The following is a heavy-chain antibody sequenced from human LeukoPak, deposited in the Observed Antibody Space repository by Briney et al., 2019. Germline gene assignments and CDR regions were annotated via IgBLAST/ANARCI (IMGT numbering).Heavy chain of an antibody. Sequence: GGSLRLSCAASGFIFNNYAMTWVRQAPGKGLEWVSAISGGGSTYYADSVKGRFTISRDNAKNALYLQMNSLRAEDTAVYYCARAPGFAKDGFDIWGQGTIVTVSS. D-gene: IGHD4/OR15-4a*01. V-gene: IGHV3-23*01. CDR1: GFIFNNYA. CDR2: ISGGGST. J-gene: IGHJ3*02. CDR3: ARAPGFAKDGFDI.